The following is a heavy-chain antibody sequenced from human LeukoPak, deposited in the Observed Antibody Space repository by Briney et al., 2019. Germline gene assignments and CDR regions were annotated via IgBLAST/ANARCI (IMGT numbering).Heavy chain of an antibody. CDR3: AKGMPVRGVRFRAFDI. CDR1: GFTFDDYD. V-gene: IGHV3-23*01. Sequence: PGGSLRLSCAASGFTFDDYDLNWVRQAPGKGLEWVSSISNTGERTYYADSVKGRFTILRDNSKNTLYLQMNSLRAEDTAVYYCAKGMPVRGVRFRAFDIWGQGTMVTVSS. CDR2: ISNTGERT. J-gene: IGHJ3*02. D-gene: IGHD3-10*01.